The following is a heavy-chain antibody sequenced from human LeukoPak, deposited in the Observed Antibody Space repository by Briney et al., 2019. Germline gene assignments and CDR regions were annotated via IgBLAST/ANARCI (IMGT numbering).Heavy chain of an antibody. CDR1: GFTFSSYA. CDR3: TRGRRFCGAYCHSWFDS. J-gene: IGHJ5*01. CDR2: ISGSGGST. V-gene: IGHV3-23*01. D-gene: IGHD2-21*02. Sequence: GGSLRLSCAASGFTFSSYAMSWVRQAPGKGLEWVSAISGSGGSTYYADSVKGRFTISRDNSKNTLYLQMNSLRAEDTAVYYCTRGRRFCGAYCHSWFDSWGQGTLVTVSS.